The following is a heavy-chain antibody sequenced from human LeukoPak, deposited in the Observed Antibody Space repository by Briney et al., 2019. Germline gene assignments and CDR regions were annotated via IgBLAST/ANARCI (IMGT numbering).Heavy chain of an antibody. CDR2: ICYDGSNK. CDR1: GFTFSAYY. V-gene: IGHV3-33*01. D-gene: IGHD3-10*01. J-gene: IGHJ4*02. Sequence: GGSLRLSCAASGFTFSAYYMHWIRQAPGKGLEWVAAICYDGSNKDYADSVKGRFTISRDNSKNTLYLQMNSLRAEETAVYYCARNYYGSGDYFLYGAQGPLV. CDR3: ARNYYGSGDYFLY.